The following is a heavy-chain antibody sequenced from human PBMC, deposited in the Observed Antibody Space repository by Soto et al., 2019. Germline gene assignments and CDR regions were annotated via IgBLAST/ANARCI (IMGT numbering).Heavy chain of an antibody. D-gene: IGHD2-15*01. J-gene: IGHJ6*02. CDR3: ARGSGGNIVVVVAASARYYYGMDV. Sequence: AVKVSCKASGGTFSGYAISWVRQAPGQGLEWMGGIIPIFGTANYAQKFQGRVTITADKSTSTAYMELSSLRSEDTAVYYCARGSGGNIVVVVAASARYYYGMDVWGQGTTVTVSS. CDR2: IIPIFGTA. V-gene: IGHV1-69*06. CDR1: GGTFSGYA.